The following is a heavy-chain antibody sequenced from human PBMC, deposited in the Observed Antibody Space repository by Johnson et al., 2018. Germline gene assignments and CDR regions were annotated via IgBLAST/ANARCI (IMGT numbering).Heavy chain of an antibody. J-gene: IGHJ6*02. CDR2: IIPIFGTA. V-gene: IGHV1-69*01. CDR1: GGTFSSYA. Sequence: QVQLVQSGAEVKKPGSSVKVSCKASGGTFSSYAISWVRQAPGQGLEWMGGIIPIFGTANYAQKFQGSVTITADESPSTAYMELSSLRSEDTAVYYCAVERSSLIVVVVAATTYYYYGMDVWGQGTTVTVSS. CDR3: AVERSSLIVVVVAATTYYYYGMDV. D-gene: IGHD2-15*01.